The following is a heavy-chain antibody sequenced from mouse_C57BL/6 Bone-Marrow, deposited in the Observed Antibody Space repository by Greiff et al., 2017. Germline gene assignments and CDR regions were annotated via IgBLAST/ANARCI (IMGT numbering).Heavy chain of an antibody. CDR2: ISSGGSYT. CDR3: ARGRAY. D-gene: IGHD1-1*01. Sequence: EVQGVESGGDLVKPGGSLKLSCAASGFTFSSYGMSWVRQTPDKRLEWVATISSGGSYTYYPASVKGRFTISRDNATNTLYLQMSSLESEDTAMYYCARGRAYWGQGTLVTVSA. V-gene: IGHV5-6*01. CDR1: GFTFSSYG. J-gene: IGHJ3*01.